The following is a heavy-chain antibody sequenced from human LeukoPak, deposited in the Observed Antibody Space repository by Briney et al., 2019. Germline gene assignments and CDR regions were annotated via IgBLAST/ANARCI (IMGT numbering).Heavy chain of an antibody. J-gene: IGHJ4*02. D-gene: IGHD3-22*01. Sequence: SVKVSCKASGGTFSSYAISWVRQAPGQGLEWMGGIIPIFGTANYAQKFQGRVTITADKSTSTAYMELSSLRSEDTAVYYCARDYDSSGSLHYWGQGTLVTVSS. CDR1: GGTFSSYA. CDR3: ARDYDSSGSLHY. V-gene: IGHV1-69*06. CDR2: IIPIFGTA.